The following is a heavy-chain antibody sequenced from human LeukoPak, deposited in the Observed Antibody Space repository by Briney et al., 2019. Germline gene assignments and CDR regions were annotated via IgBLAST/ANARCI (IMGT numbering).Heavy chain of an antibody. D-gene: IGHD3-22*01. V-gene: IGHV4-34*01. CDR1: GGSFSGYY. J-gene: IGHJ4*02. CDR3: ASRHRDSSGYYLGFDY. CDR2: INHSGST. Sequence: SETLSLTCAVYGGSFSGYYWSWIRQPPGKGLEWIGEINHSGSTNYNPSLKSRVTISVDTSKNQFSLKLSSVTAADTAVYYCASRHRDSSGYYLGFDYWGQGTLVTVSS.